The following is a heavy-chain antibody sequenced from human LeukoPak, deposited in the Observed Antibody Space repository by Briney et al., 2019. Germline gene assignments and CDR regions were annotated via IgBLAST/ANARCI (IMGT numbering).Heavy chain of an antibody. J-gene: IGHJ4*02. V-gene: IGHV3-23*01. CDR2: ISSGDNT. CDR1: GFTFSTFA. Sequence: PGGSLRLSCAASGFTFSTFAMTWVRQAPGKGPEWVSTISSGDNTYYPDSVKGRFTISRDSSKNTLYLQMNRLRAEDTAVYYCAQDPRRDYESDYWGQGTLVTVSS. CDR3: AQDPRRDYESDY. D-gene: IGHD4/OR15-4a*01.